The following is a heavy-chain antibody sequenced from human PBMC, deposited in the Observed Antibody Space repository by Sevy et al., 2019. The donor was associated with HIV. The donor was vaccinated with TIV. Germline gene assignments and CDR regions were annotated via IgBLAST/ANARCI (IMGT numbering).Heavy chain of an antibody. J-gene: IGHJ1*01. V-gene: IGHV3-30-3*01. CDR2: ISFDGSNK. CDR3: ALERLSSDVAEYFQN. Sequence: GGSLRLSCAASGFTFTLYAMHWVRQAPGKGLEWVATISFDGSNKHYADSVKGRFTISRDNSQNSLYLQMNSLRTEDTAVYYCALERLSSDVAEYFQNWGQGTLVTVSS. CDR1: GFTFTLYA. D-gene: IGHD1-1*01.